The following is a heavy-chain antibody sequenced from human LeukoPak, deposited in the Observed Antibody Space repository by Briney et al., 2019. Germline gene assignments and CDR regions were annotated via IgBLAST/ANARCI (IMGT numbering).Heavy chain of an antibody. V-gene: IGHV4-34*01. Sequence: SETLSLTCAVYGGSFSGYYWSWIRQPPGKGLEWIGEINHSGSTNYNPSLKSRVTISVDTSKIQFSLKLSSVTAADTAVYYCARGGAIFGVVIIRPWFDPWGQGALVTVSS. CDR3: ARGGAIFGVVIIRPWFDP. CDR2: INHSGST. CDR1: GGSFSGYY. D-gene: IGHD3-3*01. J-gene: IGHJ5*02.